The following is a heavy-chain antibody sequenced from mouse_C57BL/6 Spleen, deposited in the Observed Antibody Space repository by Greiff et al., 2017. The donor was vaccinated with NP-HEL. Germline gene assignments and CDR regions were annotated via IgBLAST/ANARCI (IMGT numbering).Heavy chain of an antibody. CDR3: ARKGDYGNFFAY. V-gene: IGHV1-82*01. CDR2: IYPGDGDT. D-gene: IGHD2-1*01. CDR1: GYAFSSSW. Sequence: VQLQESGPELVKPGASVKISCKASGYAFSSSWMNWVKQRPGKGLEWIGRIYPGDGDTNYNGKFKGKATLTADKSSSTAYMQLSSLTSEDSAVYFCARKGDYGNFFAYWGQGTLVTVSA. J-gene: IGHJ3*01.